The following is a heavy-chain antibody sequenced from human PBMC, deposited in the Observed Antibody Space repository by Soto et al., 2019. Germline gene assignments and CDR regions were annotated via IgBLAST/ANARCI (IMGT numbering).Heavy chain of an antibody. J-gene: IGHJ6*02. Sequence: ESLKISCKGSGYTFTNYWIGWVRQMPGKGPEWMGIIYPGDSDTKYNPSFQGQVTISADKSITTTYLQWSSLKASDTAIYYCAASIFYHGMDVWGQGTTVTVSS. CDR3: AASIFYHGMDV. CDR1: GYTFTNYW. V-gene: IGHV5-51*01. CDR2: IYPGDSDT.